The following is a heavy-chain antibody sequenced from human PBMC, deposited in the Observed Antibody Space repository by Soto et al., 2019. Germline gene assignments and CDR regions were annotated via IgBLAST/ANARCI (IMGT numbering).Heavy chain of an antibody. CDR3: ARLYYDYV. CDR2: ISYDSETT. CDR1: DYTFSTYS. D-gene: IGHD3-3*01. Sequence: QLVESGGRLVQPGESLRLSCAASDYTFSTYSMNWVRQAPGKGLEWVAYISYDSETTSYADSVKGRFTISRDDAKTSLYLQMNSLRDEDSAVYYCARLYYDYVWGQGTTVTVSS. V-gene: IGHV3-48*02. J-gene: IGHJ6*02.